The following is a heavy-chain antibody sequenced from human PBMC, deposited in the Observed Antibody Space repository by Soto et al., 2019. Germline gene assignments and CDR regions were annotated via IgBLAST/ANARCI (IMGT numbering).Heavy chain of an antibody. CDR1: GFTFSHYE. CDR2: ISSSSTTI. V-gene: IGHV3-48*03. Sequence: GGSLRLSCTASGFTFSHYEMNWVRQAPGKGLEWVSYISSSSTTIYYADSVEGRFTVSRDNAENTVFLQMNSLRAEDTAVYYCAKDHGMDVWGQGATVTVSS. J-gene: IGHJ6*02. CDR3: AKDHGMDV.